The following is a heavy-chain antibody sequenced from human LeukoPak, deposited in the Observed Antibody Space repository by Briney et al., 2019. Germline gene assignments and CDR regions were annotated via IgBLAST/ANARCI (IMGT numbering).Heavy chain of an antibody. CDR1: GFTVRSNY. V-gene: IGHV3-66*01. D-gene: IGHD6-19*01. CDR3: ARGASGWFPATSDY. J-gene: IGHJ4*02. CDR2: IYSGGGT. Sequence: GGSLRLSCAASGFTVRSNYMTWVRQAPGKGLEWVSVIYSGGGTYYADSVKGRFTISRDNSKNTVYLQMNSLRAEDTAVYYCARGASGWFPATSDYWGQGTLVTVSS.